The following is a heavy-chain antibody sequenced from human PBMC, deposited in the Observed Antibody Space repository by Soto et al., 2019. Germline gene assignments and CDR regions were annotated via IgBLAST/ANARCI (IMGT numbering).Heavy chain of an antibody. J-gene: IGHJ4*02. CDR3: ARDLNYGGNPDY. CDR1: GFTFSSYS. V-gene: IGHV3-21*01. D-gene: IGHD4-17*01. Sequence: EVQLVESGGGLVKPGGSLILSCAASGFTFSSYSMNWVRQAPGKGLGWVSSISSSSSYIYYADSVKGRFTVSGDNAKNSLYLQMNSLRAEDTAMYYCARDLNYGGNPDYWGQGTLVTVSS. CDR2: ISSSSSYI.